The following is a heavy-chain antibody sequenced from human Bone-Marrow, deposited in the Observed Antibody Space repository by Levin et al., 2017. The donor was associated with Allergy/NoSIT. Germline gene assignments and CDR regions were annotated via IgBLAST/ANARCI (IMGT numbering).Heavy chain of an antibody. CDR3: ARDFGGDTGHFDP. CDR2: IWYDESDK. CDR1: GFTFSSYG. D-gene: IGHD4-17*01. V-gene: IGHV3-33*01. Sequence: PGGSLRLSCAASGFTFSSYGMHWVRQAPGKGLEWTAVIWYDESDKHYADSVKGRFTISRDLSKNTVYLQMNNLRAEDTAVYYCARDFGGDTGHFDPWGQGTLVTVSS. J-gene: IGHJ5*02.